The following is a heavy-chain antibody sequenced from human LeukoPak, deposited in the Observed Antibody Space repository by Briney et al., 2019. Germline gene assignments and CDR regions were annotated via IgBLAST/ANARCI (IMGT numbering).Heavy chain of an antibody. J-gene: IGHJ4*02. CDR2: IYYSGST. CDR3: ARGSTVTNSYD. V-gene: IGHV4-59*01. Sequence: PSETLSLTCTVSGGSISRYHWSWARQPPGKGLEWIGYIYYSGSTNYNPSLKSRVTMSVDTSKNQFSLKLSSVTAADTAVYYCARGSTVTNSYDWGQGTLVTVSS. CDR1: GGSISRYH. D-gene: IGHD4-11*01.